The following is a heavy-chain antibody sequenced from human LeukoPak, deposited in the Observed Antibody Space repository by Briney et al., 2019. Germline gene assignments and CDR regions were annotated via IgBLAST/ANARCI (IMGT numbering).Heavy chain of an antibody. CDR2: ISDRGNT. D-gene: IGHD6-13*01. Sequence: PSETLSLACTVSGASISTYYWSWIRQSLGKGLEWIGYISDRGNTNYNPSLNSRVTISLDTSKNQVSLKLRSVTSADTAVYYCATNSSWYDYWGQGTLVTVSS. V-gene: IGHV4-59*01. CDR1: GASISTYY. CDR3: ATNSSWYDY. J-gene: IGHJ4*02.